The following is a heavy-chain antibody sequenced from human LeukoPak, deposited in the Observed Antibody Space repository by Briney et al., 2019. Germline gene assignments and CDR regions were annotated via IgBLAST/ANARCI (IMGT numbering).Heavy chain of an antibody. CDR1: GFTFDDYA. V-gene: IGHV3-9*01. J-gene: IGHJ3*02. D-gene: IGHD2-15*01. Sequence: GGSLRLSCAASGFTFDDYAMHWVRQAPGKGLEWVSGISWNSGSIGYADSVKGRFTISRDNAKNSLYLQMNSLRAEDTALYYCAKLPYCSGGSCYLWNDAFDIWGQGTMVTVSS. CDR2: ISWNSGSI. CDR3: AKLPYCSGGSCYLWNDAFDI.